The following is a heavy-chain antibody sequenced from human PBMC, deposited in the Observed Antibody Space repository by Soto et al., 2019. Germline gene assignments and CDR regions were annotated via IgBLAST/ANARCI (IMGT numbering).Heavy chain of an antibody. CDR1: GDSFTTHW. CDR2: IDPSNLYI. J-gene: IGHJ6*02. V-gene: IGHV5-10-1*01. Sequence: GESLKISCQGAGDSFTTHWITWVRQTPGKGLEWMGRIDPSNLYINYSPCFQGHVTISVDRSISTAYLQWSSLEASDNAIYYCARRLSGPKEEYNAYYFYGLDVWDQGTKVTVSS. CDR3: ARRLSGPKEEYNAYYFYGLDV. D-gene: IGHD1-1*01.